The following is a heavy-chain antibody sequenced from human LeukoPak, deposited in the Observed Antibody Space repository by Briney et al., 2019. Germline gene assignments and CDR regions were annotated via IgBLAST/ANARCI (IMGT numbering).Heavy chain of an antibody. J-gene: IGHJ3*02. V-gene: IGHV3-30*18. D-gene: IGHD3-9*01. Sequence: GGSLPLSSAGSGFTFRSFGMQWLRQAPGKGLEWVAVISYDGSNKYYADSVKGRFTISRDNSKNTLSLQMNILRAEDSAVYYCAKDPSYYDMVTGYSHEAFVICGQRTMVTVSS. CDR1: GFTFRSFG. CDR3: AKDPSYYDMVTGYSHEAFVI. CDR2: ISYDGSNK.